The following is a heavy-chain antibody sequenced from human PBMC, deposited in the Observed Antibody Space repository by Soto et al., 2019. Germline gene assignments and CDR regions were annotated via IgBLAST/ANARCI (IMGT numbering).Heavy chain of an antibody. CDR2: MNPNSGNT. CDR3: ARKDSYDFWSCQNWFDP. V-gene: IGHV1-8*01. Sequence: QVQLVQSGAEVKKPGASVKVSCKASGYTFTSYDINWVRQATGQGLEWMGWMNPNSGNTGYAQKFQGRVTMTRNTSISTAYMELSSLRSEDTAVYYCARKDSYDFWSCQNWFDPWGHGTLVTVSS. CDR1: GYTFTSYD. D-gene: IGHD3-3*01. J-gene: IGHJ5*02.